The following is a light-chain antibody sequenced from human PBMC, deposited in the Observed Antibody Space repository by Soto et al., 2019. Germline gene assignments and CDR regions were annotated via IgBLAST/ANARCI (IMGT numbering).Light chain of an antibody. CDR1: QSASSY. CDR3: QQYYSSPWT. V-gene: IGKV3-11*01. CDR2: ETS. Sequence: IVLTQSPATLSFSRGASDRLSCRASQSASSYLAWYQQKPGQAPRLLIYETSNRATGIPRRFSGSGSGTEFTLTSSSLQADDFGTYYCQQYYSSPWTFGRGTKVDIK. J-gene: IGKJ1*01.